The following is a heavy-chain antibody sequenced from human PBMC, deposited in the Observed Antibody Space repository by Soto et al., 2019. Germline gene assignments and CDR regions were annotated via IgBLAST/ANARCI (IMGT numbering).Heavy chain of an antibody. J-gene: IGHJ5*02. CDR3: TTVSSWYWEGWFDP. Sequence: EVQLVESGGGLVKPGGSLRLSCAASGFTFSNAWMNWVRQAPGKGLEWVGRIKSKTDGGTTDYAAPVKGRFTISRDDSKNTLYLQMNTLKTEDTAVYYCTTVSSWYWEGWFDPWGQGTLDSVSS. CDR2: IKSKTDGGTT. V-gene: IGHV3-15*07. D-gene: IGHD6-13*01. CDR1: GFTFSNAW.